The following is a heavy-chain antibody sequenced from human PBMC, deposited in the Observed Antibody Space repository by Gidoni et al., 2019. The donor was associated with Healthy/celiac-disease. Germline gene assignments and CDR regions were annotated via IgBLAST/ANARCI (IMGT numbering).Heavy chain of an antibody. CDR2: IRYDGSNK. V-gene: IGHV3-30*02. CDR1: GFTFSSYG. CDR3: ANEAGKYARGDYYYGMDV. J-gene: IGHJ6*02. D-gene: IGHD3-10*01. Sequence: QVQLVESGGGVVQPGGSLRLSCAASGFTFSSYGMHWVRQAPGKGLEWVAFIRYDGSNKYYADSVKGRFTISRDNSKNTLYLQMNSLRAEDTAVYYCANEAGKYARGDYYYGMDVWGQGTTVTVSS.